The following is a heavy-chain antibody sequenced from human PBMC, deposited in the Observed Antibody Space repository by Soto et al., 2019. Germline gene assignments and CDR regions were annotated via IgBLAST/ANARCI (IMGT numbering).Heavy chain of an antibody. CDR3: ARAQGAREYEAEYFQH. CDR2: ISAYNGNT. CDR1: GYTFTSYG. V-gene: IGHV1-18*01. Sequence: ASVKVSCKASGYTFTSYGISWVRQAPGQGLEWMGWISAYNGNTNYAQKLQGRVTMTTDTSTSTAYMELRSLRSDDTAVYYCARAQGAREYEAEYFQHWGQGTLVTVSS. D-gene: IGHD1-26*01. J-gene: IGHJ1*01.